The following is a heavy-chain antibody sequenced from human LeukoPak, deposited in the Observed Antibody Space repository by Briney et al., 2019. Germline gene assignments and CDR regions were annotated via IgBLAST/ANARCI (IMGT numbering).Heavy chain of an antibody. CDR1: GYTFTGYY. CDR2: INPNSGGT. Sequence: GASVKVSCKASGYTFTGYYMHWVRQAPGQGLEWMGWINPNSGGTNYAQKFQGRVTMTRDTSISTAYMELSRLRSDDTAVYYCAACSGGRCYSGWFDPWGQGTLVTVSS. D-gene: IGHD2-15*01. CDR3: AACSGGRCYSGWFDP. J-gene: IGHJ5*02. V-gene: IGHV1-2*02.